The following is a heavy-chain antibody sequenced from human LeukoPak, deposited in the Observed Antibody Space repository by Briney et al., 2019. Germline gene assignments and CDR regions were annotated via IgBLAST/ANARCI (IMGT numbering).Heavy chain of an antibody. D-gene: IGHD1-26*01. J-gene: IGHJ4*02. V-gene: IGHV3-21*01. Sequence: GGSLRLSCAASGFIFSDYMMTWGRQAPGMGLEWVSSISSSSSSYIHYADSVKGRCTISRDNAKNSLYLHMNSLRADDTAVYYCARVGMSAWPIDSWGQGTLLTVSS. CDR1: GFIFSDYM. CDR3: ARVGMSAWPIDS. CDR2: ISSSSSSYI.